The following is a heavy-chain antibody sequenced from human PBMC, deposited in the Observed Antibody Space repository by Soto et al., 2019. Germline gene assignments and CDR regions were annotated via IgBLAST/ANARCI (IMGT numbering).Heavy chain of an antibody. J-gene: IGHJ5*02. V-gene: IGHV4-59*08. Sequence: SETLSLTCTVSGGSISSYYWSWIRQPPGKGLEWIGYIYYSGSTNYNPSLKIRVTISVDTSKNQFSLKLSSVTAADTAVYYCARHRRNCSGGSCYSPWFDPWGQGTLVT. CDR2: IYYSGST. CDR1: GGSISSYY. D-gene: IGHD2-15*01. CDR3: ARHRRNCSGGSCYSPWFDP.